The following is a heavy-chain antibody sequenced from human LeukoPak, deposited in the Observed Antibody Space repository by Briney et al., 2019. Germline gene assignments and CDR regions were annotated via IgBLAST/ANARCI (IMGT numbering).Heavy chain of an antibody. Sequence: PETLSLTCTVSGGSISSYYWSWIRQPPGKGLEWIGYIYYSGSTNYNPSLKSRVTISVDTSKNQFSLKLSSVTAADTAVYYCARDRGDYYGSGSYGTGFDYWGQGTLVTVSS. J-gene: IGHJ4*02. CDR1: GGSISSYY. V-gene: IGHV4-59*12. CDR2: IYYSGST. CDR3: ARDRGDYYGSGSYGTGFDY. D-gene: IGHD3-10*01.